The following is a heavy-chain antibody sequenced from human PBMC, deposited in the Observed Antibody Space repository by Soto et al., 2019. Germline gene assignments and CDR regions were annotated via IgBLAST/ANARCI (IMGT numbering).Heavy chain of an antibody. CDR1: GGSISSGDYY. D-gene: IGHD2-15*01. CDR2: IYYSGST. V-gene: IGHV4-30-4*01. Sequence: SETLSLTCTVSGGSISSGDYYWSWIRQPPGKGLEWIGYIYYSGSTYYNPSLESRVTISVDTSKNQFSLNLSSVTAADTAVYYCASNLSGGSFYFDYWGQGTLVTVSS. CDR3: ASNLSGGSFYFDY. J-gene: IGHJ4*02.